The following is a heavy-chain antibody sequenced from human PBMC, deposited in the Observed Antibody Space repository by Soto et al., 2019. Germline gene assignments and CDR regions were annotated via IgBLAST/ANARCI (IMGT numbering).Heavy chain of an antibody. CDR1: GFTSTNYA. CDR2: MSGSGGST. Sequence: SLRLSCAASGFTSTNYAMSWVRQAPGEGLEWVSSMSGSGGSTYYADSVKGRFTISRDNSRNTLYLQMNSLRAEDTAVYYCARAPNWNYESGYFDYWGQGTLVTVSS. V-gene: IGHV3-23*01. D-gene: IGHD1-7*01. J-gene: IGHJ4*02. CDR3: ARAPNWNYESGYFDY.